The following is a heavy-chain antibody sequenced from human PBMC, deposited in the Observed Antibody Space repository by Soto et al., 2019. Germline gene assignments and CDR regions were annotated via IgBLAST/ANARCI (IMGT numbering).Heavy chain of an antibody. CDR2: ISGSAGSSGP. Sequence: PGGSLRLSCVASGFTFSTYTMSWVRQAPGKGLEWVSVISGSAGSSGPSYADSVQGRFSISRDNARNTLYLQMNSLRDEDTAMYYCAKARCSTANCYVPEYWGQGTRVTVSS. V-gene: IGHV3-23*01. CDR1: GFTFSTYT. J-gene: IGHJ4*02. D-gene: IGHD2-2*01. CDR3: AKARCSTANCYVPEY.